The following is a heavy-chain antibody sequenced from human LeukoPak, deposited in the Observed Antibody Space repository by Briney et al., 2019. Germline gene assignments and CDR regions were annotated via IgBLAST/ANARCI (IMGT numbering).Heavy chain of an antibody. J-gene: IGHJ4*02. D-gene: IGHD3-16*01. CDR1: GFTFSGYD. CDR2: ISGSGGRT. Sequence: GGSLSLSCAASGFTFSGYDMSWVRQGPGTGLEWVSSISGSGGRTYYADSVKGRFTISRDNSKNTLDLQMNSLRTEDTAIYFCANLGGTLVDYWGQGTLVTVSS. CDR3: ANLGGTLVDY. V-gene: IGHV3-23*01.